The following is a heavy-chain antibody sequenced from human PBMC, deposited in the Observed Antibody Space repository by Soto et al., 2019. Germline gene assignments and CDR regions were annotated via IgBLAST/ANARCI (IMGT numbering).Heavy chain of an antibody. V-gene: IGHV3-66*01. Sequence: VQLLESGGGLVQPGGSLRLSCATSGFTFTAYDLTWVRQAPGKGLDWVSVIYSGGSTYYADSVKGRFTISRDNSKNTLYLQMNSLRAEDTAVYYCARDAKGSGYCTPYWGQGTLVTVSS. D-gene: IGHD3-3*01. CDR3: ARDAKGSGYCTPY. CDR2: IYSGGST. CDR1: GFTFTAYD. J-gene: IGHJ4*02.